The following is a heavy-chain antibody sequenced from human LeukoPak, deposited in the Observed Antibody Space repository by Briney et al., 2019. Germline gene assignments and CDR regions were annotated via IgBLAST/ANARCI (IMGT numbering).Heavy chain of an antibody. Sequence: GGSLRLSCAASGFTVSSNYMSWVRQAPGKGLEWVSVIYSGGSTYYADSVKGRFTTSRDNSKNTLYLQMNSLRAEDTAVYYCARSRIQLWLRASDDAFDIWGQGTMVTVSS. V-gene: IGHV3-53*01. D-gene: IGHD5-18*01. CDR3: ARSRIQLWLRASDDAFDI. CDR1: GFTVSSNY. J-gene: IGHJ3*02. CDR2: IYSGGST.